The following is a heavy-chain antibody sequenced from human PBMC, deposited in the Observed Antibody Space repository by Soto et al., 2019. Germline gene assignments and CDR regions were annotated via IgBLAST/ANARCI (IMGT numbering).Heavy chain of an antibody. D-gene: IGHD4-17*01. Sequence: SATQSLTCTVSGDSLSSDYYWGWHPQPPGKGLEWIGSIYHSGSTYYSPSLKSRVTISVDTSKNQFSLKLSSVIAADTAVYYCAGAPVTHYVDDWGQGTLVTFSS. CDR2: IYHSGST. CDR3: AGAPVTHYVDD. J-gene: IGHJ4*02. V-gene: IGHV4-38-2*02. CDR1: GDSLSSDYY.